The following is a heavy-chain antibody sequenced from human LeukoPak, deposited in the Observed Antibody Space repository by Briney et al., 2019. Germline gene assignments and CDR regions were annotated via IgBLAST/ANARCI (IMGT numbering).Heavy chain of an antibody. J-gene: IGHJ6*02. V-gene: IGHV3-74*01. CDR1: GIAFSNHW. Sequence: GGSLRLSCAASGIAFSNHWMHWVRQAPGKGLEWVSWINNDGSYAVYADSVRARFTISRDNAKNTLYLQMNSLRPEDTAVYYCASPWDSSGYHYYGMDVWGQGTTVTVSS. CDR2: INNDGSYA. D-gene: IGHD3-22*01. CDR3: ASPWDSSGYHYYGMDV.